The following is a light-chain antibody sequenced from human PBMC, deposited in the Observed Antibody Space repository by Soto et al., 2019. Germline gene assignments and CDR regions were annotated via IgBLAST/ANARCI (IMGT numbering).Light chain of an antibody. Sequence: QSVLTQPASVSGSPGQSITISCDGSSNDVGGYDYVSWYQQHPGKAPKLVIYDVTNRPSGVSYRFSGSKSGNTASLTISGLQAEDEADYYCSSYTGSTTFDVFGTGTKLTVL. CDR2: DVT. V-gene: IGLV2-14*03. CDR3: SSYTGSTTFDV. J-gene: IGLJ1*01. CDR1: SNDVGGYDY.